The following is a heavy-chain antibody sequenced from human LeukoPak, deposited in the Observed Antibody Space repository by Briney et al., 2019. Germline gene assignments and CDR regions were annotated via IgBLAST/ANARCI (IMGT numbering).Heavy chain of an antibody. Sequence: GESLKISCKTSGYSFNSYWIGWVRQMPGKGLEWMGIIDPSDSETRYTPSFQGQVTISVDKSLTTAYLQWNSLKASDTAMYYCARQTAMGRSGDYWGQGTLVTVSS. CDR3: ARQTAMGRSGDY. CDR2: IDPSDSET. CDR1: GYSFNSYW. J-gene: IGHJ4*02. V-gene: IGHV5-51*01. D-gene: IGHD5-18*01.